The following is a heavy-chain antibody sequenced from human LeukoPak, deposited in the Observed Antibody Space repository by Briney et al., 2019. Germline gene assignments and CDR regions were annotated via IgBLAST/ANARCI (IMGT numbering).Heavy chain of an antibody. Sequence: ASVKVSCKVSGYTLTELSMHWLRQAPGKGLEWMGGFDPEDGETIYAQKFQGRVTMTEDTSTNTAYMELSSLRSEDTAVYYCATDIIGSSRYYFDYWGQGTLVTVSS. CDR1: GYTLTELS. CDR3: ATDIIGSSRYYFDY. CDR2: FDPEDGET. D-gene: IGHD6-13*01. J-gene: IGHJ4*02. V-gene: IGHV1-24*01.